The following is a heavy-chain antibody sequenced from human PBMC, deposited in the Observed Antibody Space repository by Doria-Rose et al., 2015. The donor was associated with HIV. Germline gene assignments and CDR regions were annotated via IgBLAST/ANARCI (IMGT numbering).Heavy chain of an antibody. V-gene: IGHV2-26*01. J-gene: IGHJ4*02. CDR3: ARIKSSRWYHKYYFDF. CDR1: GVSLSSPGMG. D-gene: IGHD6-13*01. CDR2: IFSDDER. Sequence: QITLKESGPVLVQPTETLTLTCTVSGVSLSSPGMGVSWIRQPPGKALEWLANIFSDDERSYKTSLKSRLTISRGTSKSQVVLTMTDTDPVDTATYYCARIKSSRWYHKYYFDFWGQGAPVIVSA.